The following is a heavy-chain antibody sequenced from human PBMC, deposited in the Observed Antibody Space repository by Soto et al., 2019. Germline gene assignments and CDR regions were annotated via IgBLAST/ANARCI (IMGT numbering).Heavy chain of an antibody. CDR1: GGTFSSYT. J-gene: IGHJ6*02. V-gene: IGHV1-69*02. CDR2: IIPILGIA. CDR3: ASLAVAAPPGAGDYYYYGMDV. Sequence: QVQLVQSGAEVKKPGSSVKVSCKASGGTFSSYTISWVRQAPGQGLEWMGRIIPILGIANYAQKFQGRVTITAYKATSTAYMELSSLRSEETAVYYCASLAVAAPPGAGDYYYYGMDVWGQGTTVTVSS. D-gene: IGHD6-19*01.